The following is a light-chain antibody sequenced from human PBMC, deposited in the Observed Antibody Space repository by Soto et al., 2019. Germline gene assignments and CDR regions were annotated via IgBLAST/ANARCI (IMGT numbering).Light chain of an antibody. CDR3: QQSYSTPYT. Sequence: IHMTQSPSSLSASVGDRVTITCRASQRITTYLNWYQQKPGKAPKLLISTAATLQGGVPSRFSCSWSGTDFTLTITTLQTEGFATYFCQQSYSTPYTFGQGTKLEIK. V-gene: IGKV1-39*01. CDR2: TAA. J-gene: IGKJ2*01. CDR1: QRITTY.